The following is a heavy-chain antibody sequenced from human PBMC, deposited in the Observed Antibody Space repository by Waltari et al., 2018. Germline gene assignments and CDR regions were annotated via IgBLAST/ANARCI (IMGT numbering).Heavy chain of an antibody. V-gene: IGHV4-39*01. Sequence: QLQLQESGPGLVKPSETLSLPCTVSGGSISTICYYWAWVRQPPGKGLEWIGTIYHSGTTYYNPSLESRVTISVDTSRNQFSLKLRSVTAADTAVYYCARHGGYFSNFDYWGQGTLVTVSS. D-gene: IGHD2-21*01. CDR1: GGSISTICYY. CDR2: IYHSGTT. J-gene: IGHJ4*02. CDR3: ARHGGYFSNFDY.